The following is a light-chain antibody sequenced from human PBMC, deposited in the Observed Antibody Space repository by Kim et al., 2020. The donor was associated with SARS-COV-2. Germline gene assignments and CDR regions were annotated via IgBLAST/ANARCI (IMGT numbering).Light chain of an antibody. Sequence: SPGESASISCRASQTINNKVVWYQHKPGQAPRLLIYDATTRATGVPARFIGSGSETDFTLTISILQSEDFAVYYCQQSNDWPPLTFGQGTKVDIK. CDR1: QTINNK. CDR3: QQSNDWPPLT. CDR2: DAT. J-gene: IGKJ1*01. V-gene: IGKV3-15*01.